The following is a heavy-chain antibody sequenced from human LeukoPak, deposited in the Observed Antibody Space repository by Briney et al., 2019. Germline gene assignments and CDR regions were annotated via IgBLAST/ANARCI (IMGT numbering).Heavy chain of an antibody. Sequence: SETLSLTCAVYGGSFSGYYWSWIRQPPGKGLEWIGEINHSGSTNYNPSLKSRVTISVDTSKNQFSLELSSVTAADTAVYYCARTYSSSLRYYMDVWGKGTTVTVSS. CDR2: INHSGST. CDR1: GGSFSGYY. D-gene: IGHD6-6*01. V-gene: IGHV4-34*01. J-gene: IGHJ6*03. CDR3: ARTYSSSLRYYMDV.